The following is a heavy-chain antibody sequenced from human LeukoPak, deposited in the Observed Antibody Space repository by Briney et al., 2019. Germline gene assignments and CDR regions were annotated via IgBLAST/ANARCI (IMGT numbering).Heavy chain of an antibody. CDR1: GGTFSSYA. CDR3: ARGLSEPDYYDSTVPGWFDP. D-gene: IGHD3-22*01. CDR2: IIPIFGTA. V-gene: IGHV1-69*05. Sequence: SVKVSCKASGGTFSSYAISWVRQAPGQGLEWMGRIIPIFGTANYAQKFQGRVTITTDESTSTAYMELSSLRSEDTAVYYCARGLSEPDYYDSTVPGWFDPWGQGTLVTVSS. J-gene: IGHJ5*02.